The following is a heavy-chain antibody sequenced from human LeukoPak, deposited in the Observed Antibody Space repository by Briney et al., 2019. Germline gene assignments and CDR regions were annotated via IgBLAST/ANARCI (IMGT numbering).Heavy chain of an antibody. V-gene: IGHV3-53*01. CDR3: AHRKATSWAHDY. J-gene: IGHJ4*02. CDR2: IYSGGSGST. CDR1: GFTVSSSY. D-gene: IGHD2-2*01. Sequence: PGGSLRLSCAASGFTVSSSYMSSVRQAPGKGLEWVSVIYSGGSGSTYYADSVKGRFTISRDNSKNTLNLQMNGLRAEDTAVYYCAHRKATSWAHDYWGQGTLVTVSS.